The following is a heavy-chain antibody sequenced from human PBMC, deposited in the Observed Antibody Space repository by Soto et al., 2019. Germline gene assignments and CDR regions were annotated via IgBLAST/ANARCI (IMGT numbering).Heavy chain of an antibody. V-gene: IGHV3-30*03. CDR1: GFTFTSYA. CDR3: GTGNCSSINCYADF. J-gene: IGHJ4*02. CDR2: ISHDGTNK. Sequence: LRVSCAASGFTFTSYALHWVRQAPGKGLEWVAVISHDGTNKYYAVSVRGRFTVSRDNSMDTPFLQMDSLRDEDAAVYYIGTGNCSSINCYADFWAQGTLVIV. D-gene: IGHD2-2*01.